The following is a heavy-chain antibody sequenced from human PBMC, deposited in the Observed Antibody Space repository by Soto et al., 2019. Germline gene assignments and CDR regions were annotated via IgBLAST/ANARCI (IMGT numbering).Heavy chain of an antibody. CDR3: ARSGIAAAGTFWYFDL. Sequence: SVKVSCKASGATFSSYAISWVRQAPGQGLEWMGGIIPIFGTANYAQKFQGRVTITADESTSTAYMDLSSLRSEDTAVYYCARSGIAAAGTFWYFDLWGRGTLVTVSS. D-gene: IGHD6-13*01. CDR2: IIPIFGTA. J-gene: IGHJ2*01. V-gene: IGHV1-69*13. CDR1: GATFSSYA.